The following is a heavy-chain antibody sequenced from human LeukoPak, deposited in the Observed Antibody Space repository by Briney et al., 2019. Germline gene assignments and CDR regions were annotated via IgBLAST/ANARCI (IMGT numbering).Heavy chain of an antibody. J-gene: IGHJ4*02. V-gene: IGHV3-74*01. Sequence: GGSLRLSCAASGFTFSSYGMHWVRQGPGKGLVWVSYIKSDESRTNYADSVKGRFTISRDNAKNTLYLQMNSLGAEDTAVYYCARGRLGYSDCWGQGTLVTVST. CDR3: ARGRLGYSDC. CDR2: IKSDESRT. D-gene: IGHD4-11*01. CDR1: GFTFSSYG.